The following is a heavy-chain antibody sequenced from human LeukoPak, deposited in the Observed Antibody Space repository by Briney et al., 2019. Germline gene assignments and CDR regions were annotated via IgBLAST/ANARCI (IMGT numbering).Heavy chain of an antibody. Sequence: GGSLRLSCAASGFTFSTYNMNWVRQAPGKGLEWVANINQDGSQTFYVDSVKGRFTISRDNPGNSVYLQMNSLRAEDTAVYYCARLMFLWPPIYFDYWGQGTLVTVSS. CDR3: ARLMFLWPPIYFDY. CDR2: INQDGSQT. V-gene: IGHV3-7*01. CDR1: GFTFSTYN. J-gene: IGHJ4*02. D-gene: IGHD2-8*01.